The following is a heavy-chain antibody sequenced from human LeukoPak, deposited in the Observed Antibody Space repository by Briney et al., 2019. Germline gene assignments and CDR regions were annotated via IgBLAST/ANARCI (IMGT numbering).Heavy chain of an antibody. V-gene: IGHV1-69*05. Sequence: SVKVSCKASGGTFSSYAISWVRQAPGQGLEWMGGIIPIFGTANYAQKFQGRVTITTDESTSTAYMELSSLRSEDTAVYYCARGSKQWLVRGAFDIWGQGTMVTVSS. CDR2: IIPIFGTA. J-gene: IGHJ3*02. CDR3: ARGSKQWLVRGAFDI. D-gene: IGHD6-19*01. CDR1: GGTFSSYA.